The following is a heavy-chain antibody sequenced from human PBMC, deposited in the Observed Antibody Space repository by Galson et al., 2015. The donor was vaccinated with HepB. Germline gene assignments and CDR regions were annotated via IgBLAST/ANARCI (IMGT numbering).Heavy chain of an antibody. CDR3: ARGSGYFDWLSNY. J-gene: IGHJ4*02. V-gene: IGHV3-21*01. Sequence: SLRLSCAASGFTFSNYNMNWVRRAPGRGLEWVSSISSSGSYMYYADSLKGRFTISRDNAKNSLYLQMNNLRAEDTAVYYCARGSGYFDWLSNYWGQGTLVTVSS. D-gene: IGHD3-9*01. CDR2: ISSSGSYM. CDR1: GFTFSNYN.